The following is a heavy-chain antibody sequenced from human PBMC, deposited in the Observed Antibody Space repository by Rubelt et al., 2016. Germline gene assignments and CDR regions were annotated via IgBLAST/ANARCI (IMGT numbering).Heavy chain of an antibody. V-gene: IGHV3-23*01. J-gene: IGHJ4*02. CDR2: ISGGGGTT. D-gene: IGHD4/OR15-4a*01. Sequence: YAMSWVRQAPGKGLECVSGISGGGGTTYYADSVKGRFTISRDNSKNTLYLHMNSLRAEDTAVYYCAKNNEVLPDWVDYWGQGTLVTVSS. CDR1: YA. CDR3: AKNNEVLPDWVDY.